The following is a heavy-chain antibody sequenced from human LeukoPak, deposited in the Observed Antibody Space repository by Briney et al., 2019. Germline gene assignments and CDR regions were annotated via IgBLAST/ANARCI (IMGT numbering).Heavy chain of an antibody. Sequence: SETLSLTCAVSGYSINNGSFCGWIRHPPGEGLEWMGNIYHSRNTYYNPPLKSRVTILVDTTKNHFSLKLSSATAADTAVYYCARGYYDFRSGYYPPNWFDRWGQGTLVTVSS. D-gene: IGHD3-3*01. CDR3: ARGYYDFRSGYYPPNWFDR. V-gene: IGHV4-38-2*01. CDR1: GYSINNGSF. CDR2: IYHSRNT. J-gene: IGHJ5*02.